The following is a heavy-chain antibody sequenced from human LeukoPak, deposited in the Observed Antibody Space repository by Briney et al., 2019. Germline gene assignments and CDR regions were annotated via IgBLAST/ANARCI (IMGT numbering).Heavy chain of an antibody. J-gene: IGHJ3*02. CDR2: IRSIRSYI. D-gene: IGHD3-16*02. V-gene: IGHV3-21*01. CDR1: GLTSSSYS. CDR3: ARDTYDYVWGSYRLADAFDI. Sequence: PGRSLSLSCAASGLTSSSYSMNWVRHPHGKGMGWVSSIRSIRSYIYYADSVKGRFAISRDNAKNSLYLQMNSLRAEDTAVYYCARDTYDYVWGSYRLADAFDIWGQGTMVTVSS.